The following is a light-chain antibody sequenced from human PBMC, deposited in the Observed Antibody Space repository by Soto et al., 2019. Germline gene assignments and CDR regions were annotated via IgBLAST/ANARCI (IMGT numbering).Light chain of an antibody. CDR2: GAS. Sequence: EIVVSLSPATLSLSQGERATLSCRASQSVSSDLAWYQQKPGQAPRLLIYGASNRATGIPDRFSGSGSGTDFTLTISRLEPEDFAVYYCQQYGSSGTFGQGTMVDIK. CDR1: QSVSSD. J-gene: IGKJ1*01. CDR3: QQYGSSGT. V-gene: IGKV3-20*01.